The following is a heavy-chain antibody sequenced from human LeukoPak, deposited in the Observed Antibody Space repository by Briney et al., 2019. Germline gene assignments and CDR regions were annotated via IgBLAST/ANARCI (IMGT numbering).Heavy chain of an antibody. J-gene: IGHJ4*02. CDR2: IYYSGST. Sequence: PSETLSLTCTVSGGSISSYYWSWIRQPPGKGLEWIGYIYYSGSTNYNPSLKSRVTISVDTSKNQFSLKLSSVTAADTAVYYCARREATNWGRIDYWGQGTLVTVS. D-gene: IGHD7-27*01. CDR3: ARREATNWGRIDY. V-gene: IGHV4-59*08. CDR1: GGSISSYY.